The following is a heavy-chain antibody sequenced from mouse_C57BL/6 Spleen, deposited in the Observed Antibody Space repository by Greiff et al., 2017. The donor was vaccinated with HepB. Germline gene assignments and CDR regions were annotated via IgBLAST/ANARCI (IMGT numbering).Heavy chain of an antibody. V-gene: IGHV1-18*01. CDR1: GYTFTDYN. J-gene: IGHJ1*03. Sequence: VQLKQSGPELVKPGASVKIPCKASGYTFTDYNMEWVKQSHGKSLEWIGDINPNNGGTIYNQKFKGKATLTVDKSSSTAYMELRSLTSEDTAVYYCARMRPSYFDVWGTGTTVTVSS. CDR3: ARMRPSYFDV. CDR2: INPNNGGT.